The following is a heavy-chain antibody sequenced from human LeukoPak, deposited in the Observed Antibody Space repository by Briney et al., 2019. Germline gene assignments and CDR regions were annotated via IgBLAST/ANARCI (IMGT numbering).Heavy chain of an antibody. J-gene: IGHJ4*02. CDR2: IYPGDSDT. CDR1: GYSFTSYW. V-gene: IGHV5-51*01. CDR3: ARRDSSGWYDFYYFDY. Sequence: GESLKISCKGSGYSFTSYWIGWVRQMPWKGLEWMGIIYPGDSDTRYSPSFQGQVTISADKSISTAYLQWSSLKASDTAMYYCARRDSSGWYDFYYFDYWGQGTLVTVSS. D-gene: IGHD6-19*01.